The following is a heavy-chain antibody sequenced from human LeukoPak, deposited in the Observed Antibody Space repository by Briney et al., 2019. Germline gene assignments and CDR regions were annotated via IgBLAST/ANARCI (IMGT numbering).Heavy chain of an antibody. V-gene: IGHV3-49*03. CDR1: GFTFGDYV. J-gene: IGHJ4*02. D-gene: IGHD3-3*01. CDR2: VRSKAYGETT. Sequence: GGFLRLSCTASGFTFGDYVMSWFRQAPGKGLEWVGFVRSKAYGETTEYAASVKGRFIISRDDSKSIAYLQMYSLKTEDTAIYYCTRGSDTIFGVSRDGFDYWGQGTLVTVSS. CDR3: TRGSDTIFGVSRDGFDY.